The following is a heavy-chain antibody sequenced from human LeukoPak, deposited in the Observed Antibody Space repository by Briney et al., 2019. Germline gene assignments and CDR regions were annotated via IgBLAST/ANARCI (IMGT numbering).Heavy chain of an antibody. CDR1: GGSITSYY. CDR2: IYYSGNT. Sequence: SETLSLTCTVSGGSITSYYWSWIRQPPGKGLEWIGYIYYSGNTYYNPSLKSRLTISVDTSKNQFSLKLTSVTAADTAVYYCAKGGIRSGAFDIWGQGTRVTVSS. CDR3: AKGGIRSGAFDI. V-gene: IGHV4-59*08. D-gene: IGHD6-13*01. J-gene: IGHJ3*02.